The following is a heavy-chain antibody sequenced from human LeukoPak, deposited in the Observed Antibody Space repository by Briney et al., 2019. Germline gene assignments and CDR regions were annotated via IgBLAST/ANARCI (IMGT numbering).Heavy chain of an antibody. D-gene: IGHD3-22*01. J-gene: IGHJ4*02. CDR1: GFTFSSFS. CDR2: ISSSSTYI. Sequence: PGGSLRLSCAASGFTFSSFSMNWVRQTPGKGLEWVSSISSSSTYIYYADSVKGRFTISRDNAENSLSLQMNSLRAEDTAVYYCARGFYHYFDSSGSSSFDYWGQGTLVTVSS. CDR3: ARGFYHYFDSSGSSSFDY. V-gene: IGHV3-21*01.